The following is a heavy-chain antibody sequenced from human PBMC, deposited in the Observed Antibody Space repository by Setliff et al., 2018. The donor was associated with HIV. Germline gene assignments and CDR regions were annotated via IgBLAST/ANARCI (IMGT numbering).Heavy chain of an antibody. Sequence: PSETLSLTCTVSGGSISSYSWSWIRQPPGKGLEWIGYIYYSGSTNYNPSLKSRVTKAVDTSKNQFSLKLSSVTAADTAVYYCARMDNYDSSGLGAFDIWGQGTMVT. D-gene: IGHD3-22*01. V-gene: IGHV4-59*01. CDR3: ARMDNYDSSGLGAFDI. CDR1: GGSISSYS. J-gene: IGHJ3*02. CDR2: IYYSGST.